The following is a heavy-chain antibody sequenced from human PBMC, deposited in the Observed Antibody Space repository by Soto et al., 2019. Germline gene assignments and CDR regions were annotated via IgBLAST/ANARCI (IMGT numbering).Heavy chain of an antibody. CDR1: GFTFSSYS. V-gene: IGHV3-23*01. Sequence: GGSLRLSCAASGFTFSSYSMNWVRQTPGKGLEWVSVISRTGNTIYYADSVKGRFTISRDNDKNTLYLQMNSLRAEDTAVYYCAKRSSLSTSESYFDYWGQGTLVTVSS. CDR3: AKRSSLSTSESYFDY. CDR2: ISRTGNTI. J-gene: IGHJ4*02. D-gene: IGHD6-19*01.